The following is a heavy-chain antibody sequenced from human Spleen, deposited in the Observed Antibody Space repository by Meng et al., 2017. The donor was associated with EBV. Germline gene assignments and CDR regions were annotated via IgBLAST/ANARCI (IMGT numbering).Heavy chain of an antibody. J-gene: IGHJ4*02. Sequence: QVQLHQGGAGLLTPSETLSLTCAVNGGSSTDYYGRWIRQPPGKGLEWIGGVNHRGSTSCNPSLKSRVIISVDTSKNQFSLKLRSVTAADTAVYYCARAGYHRPASEYWGQGTLVTVSS. CDR1: GGSSTDYY. CDR3: ARAGYHRPASEY. D-gene: IGHD2-15*01. V-gene: IGHV4-34*01. CDR2: VNHRGST.